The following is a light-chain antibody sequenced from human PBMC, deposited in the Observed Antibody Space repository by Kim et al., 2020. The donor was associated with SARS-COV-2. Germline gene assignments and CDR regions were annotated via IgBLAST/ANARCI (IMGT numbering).Light chain of an antibody. J-gene: IGKJ2*01. Sequence: EIAMTQSPATLSVSPGERATLSCRASQSVSSNLAWYQQKPGQVPRLLIYGASTRATGIPARFSGSGSGTEFTLTISSLQSEDFAVYYCQKYNNWPSDTCGQGTKLE. CDR1: QSVSSN. V-gene: IGKV3-15*01. CDR2: GAS. CDR3: QKYNNWPSDT.